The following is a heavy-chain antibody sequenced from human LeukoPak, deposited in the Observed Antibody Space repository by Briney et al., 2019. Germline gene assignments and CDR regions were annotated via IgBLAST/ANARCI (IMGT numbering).Heavy chain of an antibody. Sequence: SETLSLTCSVSGGSISSYYWSWIRQPPGKGLEWIGYIYYSGSTNYNPSLKSRVTISVDTSKNQFSLKLSSVTAADTAVYYCARHGNHDDFDYWGQGTLVTVSS. CDR2: IYYSGST. CDR3: ARHGNHDDFDY. CDR1: GGSISSYY. D-gene: IGHD4-23*01. J-gene: IGHJ4*02. V-gene: IGHV4-59*08.